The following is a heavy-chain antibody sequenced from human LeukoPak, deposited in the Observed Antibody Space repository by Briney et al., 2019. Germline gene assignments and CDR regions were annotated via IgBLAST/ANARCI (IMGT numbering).Heavy chain of an antibody. D-gene: IGHD3-22*01. CDR3: ARDWDTDSSGYYFFADNWFDA. CDR1: GYTFTSYG. CDR2: ISAYNGNT. J-gene: IGHJ5*02. V-gene: IGHV1-18*01. Sequence: VASVKVSCKASGYTFTSYGISWVRQAPGQGLEWMGWISAYNGNTNYAQKLQGRVTMTTDTSTSTAYMELRSLRSDDTAVYYCARDWDTDSSGYYFFADNWFDAWGQGTLVTVSS.